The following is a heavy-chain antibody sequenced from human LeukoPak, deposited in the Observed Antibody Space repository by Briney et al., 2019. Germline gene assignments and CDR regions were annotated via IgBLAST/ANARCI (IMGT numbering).Heavy chain of an antibody. J-gene: IGHJ4*02. CDR1: GFTFSSYE. V-gene: IGHV3-48*03. CDR2: ISSSGSTI. Sequence: GGSLRLSCAASGFTFSSYEMNWVRQAPGKGLEWVAYISSSGSTIYYVDSVKGRFTISRDNAKNSLYLQMNSLRAEDTAVYYCAKDLRIAVAGTVHFDYWGQGTVVTVSS. CDR3: AKDLRIAVAGTVHFDY. D-gene: IGHD6-19*01.